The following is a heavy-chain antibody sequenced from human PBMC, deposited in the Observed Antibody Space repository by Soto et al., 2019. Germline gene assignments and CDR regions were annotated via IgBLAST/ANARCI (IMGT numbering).Heavy chain of an antibody. V-gene: IGHV1-18*01. J-gene: IGHJ3*02. CDR1: GYTFTSYG. Sequence: ASGKVSFKASGYTFTSYGIGWVRQAPWQGLEWMGWISAYNGNTNYAQKLQGRVIITTDTSTSTAYMELRSLTSDDRAVYYCSRFGYSLPYGAFDIWGQGTMVTVSS. D-gene: IGHD5-18*01. CDR2: ISAYNGNT. CDR3: SRFGYSLPYGAFDI.